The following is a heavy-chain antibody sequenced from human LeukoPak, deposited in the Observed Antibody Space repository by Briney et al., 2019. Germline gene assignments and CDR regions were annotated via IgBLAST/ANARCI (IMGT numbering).Heavy chain of an antibody. Sequence: GGSLRLSCAASGFTFSSYAMHWVRQAPGKGLEWVAVISYDGGNKYYADSVKGRFTISRDNSKNTLYLQMNSLRAEDTAVYYCARDLDTAMVPNHADYWGQGTLVTVSS. CDR2: ISYDGGNK. CDR1: GFTFSSYA. J-gene: IGHJ4*02. V-gene: IGHV3-30-3*01. CDR3: ARDLDTAMVPNHADY. D-gene: IGHD5-18*01.